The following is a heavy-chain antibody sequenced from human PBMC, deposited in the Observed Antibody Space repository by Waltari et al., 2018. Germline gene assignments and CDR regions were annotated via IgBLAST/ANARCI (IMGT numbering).Heavy chain of an antibody. CDR1: GGSFSGYY. V-gene: IGHV4-34*01. CDR3: ARVRSYDSSPSNFDY. CDR2: INHSGST. D-gene: IGHD3-22*01. Sequence: QVQLQQWGAGLLKPSETLSLTCAVYGGSFSGYYWSWIRQPPGKGLEWIGEINHSGSTNYNPSLKSRVTISVDTSKNQFSLKLSSVTAADTAVYYCARVRSYDSSPSNFDYWGQGTLVTVSS. J-gene: IGHJ4*02.